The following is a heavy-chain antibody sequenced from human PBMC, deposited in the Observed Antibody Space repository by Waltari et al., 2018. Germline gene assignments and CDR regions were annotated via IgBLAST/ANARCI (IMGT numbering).Heavy chain of an antibody. D-gene: IGHD3-16*02. CDR2: INQSGST. V-gene: IGHV4-34*01. J-gene: IGHJ2*01. CDR1: GGSFSGYY. CDR3: ARGRGDYVWGSYRPSYWYFDL. Sequence: QEQLQQWGAGLLKPSETLSLTCAVYGGSFSGYYWSWIRQPPGKGLEWIGEINQSGSTNYNPARKSRGTIAVDTSKNQFSLKLSSVTAADTAGYYCARGRGDYVWGSYRPSYWYFDLWGRGTLVTVSS.